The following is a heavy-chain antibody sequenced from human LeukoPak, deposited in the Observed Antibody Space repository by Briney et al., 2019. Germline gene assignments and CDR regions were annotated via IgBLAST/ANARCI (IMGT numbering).Heavy chain of an antibody. CDR1: GGSISSYY. J-gene: IGHJ6*02. V-gene: IGHV4-59*01. CDR3: ARTYYYDSSGYLPNYYYYGMDV. CDR2: IYYSGST. D-gene: IGHD3-22*01. Sequence: SETLSLTCTVSGGSISSYYWSWIRQPPGKGLEWIGYIYYSGSTNYNPSLKSRVTISVDTSKNQFSLKLSSVTAADTAVYYCARTYYYDSSGYLPNYYYYGMDVWGQGTTVTVSS.